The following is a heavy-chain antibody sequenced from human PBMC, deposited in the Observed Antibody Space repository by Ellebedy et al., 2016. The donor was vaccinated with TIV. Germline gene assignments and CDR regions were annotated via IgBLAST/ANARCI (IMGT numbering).Heavy chain of an antibody. D-gene: IGHD3-10*01. Sequence: AASVKVSCKASVYTFTSYDINWVRQATGQGLAWMGWMNPNSGNTVYAQKFQGRVTITRNPSISTAYMELSSLRSEDTAVYYCARVYGSGSYLYYYYGIDVWGQGTTVTVSS. V-gene: IGHV1-8*03. CDR2: MNPNSGNT. J-gene: IGHJ6*02. CDR1: VYTFTSYD. CDR3: ARVYGSGSYLYYYYGIDV.